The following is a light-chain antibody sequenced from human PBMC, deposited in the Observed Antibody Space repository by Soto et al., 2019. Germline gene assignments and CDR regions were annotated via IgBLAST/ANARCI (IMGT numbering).Light chain of an antibody. CDR3: QRYNNWWT. CDR1: QSVSSN. Sequence: EIVMTQSPATLSVSPGERATLSSRASQSVSSNLAWYQQKHGQAPRLLIYGASTRATGIPARFSGSGSGTEFTLTISSLQSEDFAVYYCQRYNNWWTFGQGTKVEI. V-gene: IGKV3-15*01. J-gene: IGKJ1*01. CDR2: GAS.